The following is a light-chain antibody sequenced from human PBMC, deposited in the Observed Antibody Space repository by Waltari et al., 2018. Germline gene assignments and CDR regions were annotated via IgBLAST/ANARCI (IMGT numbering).Light chain of an antibody. J-gene: IGKJ2*03. CDR2: LGS. Sequence: IVMTQSPLSLPVTPGEPASISCRSSQSLLHTNGNNFLSWYLQKPGQSPQLLIYLGSNWASGVPDRFSGSGSGTDFTLKISRVEAEDVGLYYCMQALQSPLSFGQGTKLEIK. CDR3: MQALQSPLS. V-gene: IGKV2-28*01. CDR1: QSLLHTNGNNF.